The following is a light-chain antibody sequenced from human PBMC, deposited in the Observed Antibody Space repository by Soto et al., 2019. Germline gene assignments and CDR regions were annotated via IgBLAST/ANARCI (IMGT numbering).Light chain of an antibody. CDR2: EVI. CDR3: SSFTTSSTWV. J-gene: IGLJ3*02. Sequence: QSALTQPASVSGSPGQSITISCTGTSSDVGRYDYVSWFQQHTGRAPKLLIYEVINRPSGVSTRFSGSKSGNTASLTISGLQAEDEAAFYCSSFTTSSTWVFGGGTKLTVL. V-gene: IGLV2-14*01. CDR1: SSDVGRYDY.